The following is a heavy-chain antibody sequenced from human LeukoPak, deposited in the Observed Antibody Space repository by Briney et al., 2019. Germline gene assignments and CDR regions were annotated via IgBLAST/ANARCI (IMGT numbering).Heavy chain of an antibody. CDR1: GGSISSSNYF. CDR2: IYYSGST. D-gene: IGHD6-25*01. CDR3: ARQLYSSATV. Sequence: KPSETLSLTCTVSGGSISSSNYFWGWIRQPPGKGLEWIGNIYYSGSTYYNPSLKSRVTISVDTSKNQFSLQLSSVTVADTAVCYCARQLYSSATVWGQGTTVTVSS. V-gene: IGHV4-39*01. J-gene: IGHJ6*02.